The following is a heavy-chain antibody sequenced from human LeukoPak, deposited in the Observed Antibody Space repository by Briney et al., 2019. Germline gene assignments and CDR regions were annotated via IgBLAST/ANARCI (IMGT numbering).Heavy chain of an antibody. Sequence: SETLSLTCTVSGGSISSSGYYWGWIRQPPGKGLEWIGTIYYSGSTYYNPSLKSRVTISVDTSKNQFSLKLSSVTAADTAVYYCAKGPKQLLVRRSVWSYMDVWGKGTTVTIS. CDR2: IYYSGST. D-gene: IGHD5/OR15-5a*01. V-gene: IGHV4-39*07. CDR3: AKGPKQLLVRRSVWSYMDV. CDR1: GGSISSSGYY. J-gene: IGHJ6*03.